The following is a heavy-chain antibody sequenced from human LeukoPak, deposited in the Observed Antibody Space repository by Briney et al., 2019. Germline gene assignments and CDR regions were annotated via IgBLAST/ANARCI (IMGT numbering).Heavy chain of an antibody. Sequence: GGSLRLSCAASGFTFSSYEMNWVRRAPGKGLEWVSYISSSGSTIYYADSVKGRFTISRDSAKKSIYLQMNSLRGEDTAVYYCARNPSSSQHRPMDVWGKGTTVTTSS. CDR2: ISSSGSTI. CDR1: GFTFSSYE. V-gene: IGHV3-48*03. CDR3: ARNPSSSQHRPMDV. D-gene: IGHD1-14*01. J-gene: IGHJ6*03.